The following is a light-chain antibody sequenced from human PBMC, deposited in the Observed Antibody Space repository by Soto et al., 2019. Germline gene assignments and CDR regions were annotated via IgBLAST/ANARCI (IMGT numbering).Light chain of an antibody. CDR1: QSISDR. J-gene: IGKJ2*01. CDR3: QQYDGYSAIT. CDR2: RAS. Sequence: DIRLTQSPSTLSASVGDRVTITCRASQSISDRLAWYQQKSGKAPRLLIYRASILENGVPSRFSGSGSGTEFTLTISSLQTDDFATYYCQQYDGYSAITFGQGTKLDI. V-gene: IGKV1-5*03.